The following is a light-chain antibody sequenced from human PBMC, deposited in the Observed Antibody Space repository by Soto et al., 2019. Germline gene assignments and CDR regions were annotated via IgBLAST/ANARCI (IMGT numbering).Light chain of an antibody. Sequence: QSALTQPPSVSGSPGQSITISCTGTSSDVGGYNYVSWYQQHPGTAPKLMIYDVSNRPSGVSNRFSGSKSGNTASLTISGLQAEDEADYYCSSYTSSRTLCVFGGGTKLTVL. J-gene: IGLJ3*02. CDR3: SSYTSSRTLCV. CDR1: SSDVGGYNY. CDR2: DVS. V-gene: IGLV2-14*01.